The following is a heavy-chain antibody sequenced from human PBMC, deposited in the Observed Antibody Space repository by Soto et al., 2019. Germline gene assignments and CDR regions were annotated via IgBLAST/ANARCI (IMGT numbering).Heavy chain of an antibody. J-gene: IGHJ6*02. CDR1: GFTFSDYY. Sequence: QVQLVESGGGLVKPGGSLRLSCAASGFTFSDYYMNWIRQAPGKGLEWVSYISSSGTTIYYADSVKGRFTISRDNAKNSLFLQMNSLRDEDPALYYCARGHSIFYGMDVWGQGTTVTVSS. D-gene: IGHD2-21*01. CDR3: ARGHSIFYGMDV. CDR2: ISSSGTTI. V-gene: IGHV3-11*01.